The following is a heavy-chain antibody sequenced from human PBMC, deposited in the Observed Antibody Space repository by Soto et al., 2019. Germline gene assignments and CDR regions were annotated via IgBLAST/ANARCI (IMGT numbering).Heavy chain of an antibody. J-gene: IGHJ4*02. V-gene: IGHV4-59*01. Sequence: SETLSLTCTVSVGSMIAYYWNWIRQPPGKGLQWIGYTYYSGGTTYNPSLKSRVTISVDSSKNQFSLKLDSVTPADTAVYYCARVRGTAGKRYFDYWGPGTLVTVSS. D-gene: IGHD6-13*01. CDR2: TYYSGGT. CDR1: VGSMIAYY. CDR3: ARVRGTAGKRYFDY.